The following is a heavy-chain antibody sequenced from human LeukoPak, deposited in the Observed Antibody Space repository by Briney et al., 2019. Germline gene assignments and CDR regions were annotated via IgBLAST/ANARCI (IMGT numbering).Heavy chain of an antibody. Sequence: SVKVSCKASGGTFSSYAISWVRQAPGQGLEWMGGIIPIFGTANYAQKFQGGVTITADESTSTAYMELSSLRSEDTAVYYCAREAGYCSSTSCPHWFDPWGQGTLVTVSS. CDR1: GGTFSSYA. V-gene: IGHV1-69*13. CDR3: AREAGYCSSTSCPHWFDP. CDR2: IIPIFGTA. J-gene: IGHJ5*02. D-gene: IGHD2-2*01.